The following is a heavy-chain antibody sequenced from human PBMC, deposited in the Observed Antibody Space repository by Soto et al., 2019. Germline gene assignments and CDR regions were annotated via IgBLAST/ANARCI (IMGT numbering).Heavy chain of an antibody. CDR3: AWRGESCGGDCYSHWFFDL. CDR2: IILIFGTT. Sequence: QVQLVQSGAEVKKPGFSVNVSCKASGGTLNNYAISWVRQAPGQGLEWMGGIILIFGTTNYGQKFKGRVTITAYESTNTAYMELSSLSSDDTAIYYCAWRGESCGGDCYSHWFFDLWGRGTLVSVTS. V-gene: IGHV1-69*01. CDR1: GGTLNNYA. J-gene: IGHJ2*01. D-gene: IGHD2-21*02.